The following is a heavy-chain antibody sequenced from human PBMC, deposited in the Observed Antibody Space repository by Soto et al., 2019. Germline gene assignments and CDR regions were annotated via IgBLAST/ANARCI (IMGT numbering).Heavy chain of an antibody. J-gene: IGHJ4*02. CDR1: GFTFSSYA. V-gene: IGHV3-23*01. CDR3: PKEMTSGYYLFDY. D-gene: IGHD3-22*01. Sequence: EVQLLQSGGGLVQPGGSLRLSCAASGFTFSSYAMSWVRQAPGKGLEWVSTISGTGGSTYYPDSVKGRFTISRDNSKNTVYLQMNSLRAEDAAVYYCPKEMTSGYYLFDYWGQGPLVTVSS. CDR2: ISGTGGST.